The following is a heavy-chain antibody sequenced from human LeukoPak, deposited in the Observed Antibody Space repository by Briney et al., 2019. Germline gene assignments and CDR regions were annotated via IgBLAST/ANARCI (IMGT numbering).Heavy chain of an antibody. CDR1: GGTFSSYA. V-gene: IGHV1-69*13. CDR3: AGLRRSGWYYFDY. Sequence: SVKVSCKASGGTFSSYAISWVRQAPGQGLEWMGGIIPIFGTANYAQKFQGRVTITADESTSTAYMELSSLRPEDTAVYYCAGLRRSGWYYFDYGGQGTLVTVS. J-gene: IGHJ4*02. CDR2: IIPIFGTA. D-gene: IGHD6-19*01.